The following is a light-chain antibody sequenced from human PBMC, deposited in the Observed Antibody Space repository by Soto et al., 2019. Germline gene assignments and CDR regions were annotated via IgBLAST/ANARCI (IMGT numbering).Light chain of an antibody. CDR1: SSDDGYYDY. Sequence: QSALTQPPSASGFPGQSVTLSGTETSSDDGYYDYVSWDQQHPGKAPKLVISEVTKRPAGVPDRVSASKSGNTASLTVSGILAEDEADYYCSSDAGSNNFVFGSGTKLTFL. J-gene: IGLJ1*01. V-gene: IGLV2-8*01. CDR3: SSDAGSNNFV. CDR2: EVT.